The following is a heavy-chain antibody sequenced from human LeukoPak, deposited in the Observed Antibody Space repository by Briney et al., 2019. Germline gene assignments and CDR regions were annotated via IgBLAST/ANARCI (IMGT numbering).Heavy chain of an antibody. D-gene: IGHD1-1*01. CDR3: ARRGWNDDEDNWFDP. J-gene: IGHJ5*02. Sequence: GASVKVSSTASGYTFTSYGISWVRQAPGQGLEWMGWISAYNGNTNYAQKLQGRVTMTTDTSTSTAYMELRSLRSDDTAVYYCARRGWNDDEDNWFDPWGQGTLVTVSS. CDR2: ISAYNGNT. V-gene: IGHV1-18*01. CDR1: GYTFTSYG.